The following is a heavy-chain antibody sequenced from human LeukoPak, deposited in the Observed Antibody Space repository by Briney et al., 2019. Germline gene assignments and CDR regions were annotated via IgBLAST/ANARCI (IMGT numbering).Heavy chain of an antibody. D-gene: IGHD1-26*01. CDR1: GGSISSHY. Sequence: SETLSLTCTVSGGSISSHYWSWIRQPPGKGLEWMGYIYYSGSTNYNPSLKSRVTISVDTSKNQFSLKLSSVTAADTAVYYCARGGGIWEPYFDYWGQGTLVTVSS. J-gene: IGHJ4*02. CDR3: ARGGGIWEPYFDY. V-gene: IGHV4-59*11. CDR2: IYYSGST.